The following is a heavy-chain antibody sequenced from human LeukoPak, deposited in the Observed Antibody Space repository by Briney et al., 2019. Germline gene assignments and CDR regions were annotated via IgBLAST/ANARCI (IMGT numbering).Heavy chain of an antibody. D-gene: IGHD4-23*01. Sequence: GGSLRLSCAASGFTVSSNYMTWVRQAPGKGLEWVSVTYSGGRTYYADSVKGRFTISRDNSKNTLYLQMNSLRAEDTAVYYCARDYGGSSPFDYWGQGTLVTVSS. CDR1: GFTVSSNY. CDR3: ARDYGGSSPFDY. CDR2: TYSGGRT. J-gene: IGHJ4*02. V-gene: IGHV3-53*01.